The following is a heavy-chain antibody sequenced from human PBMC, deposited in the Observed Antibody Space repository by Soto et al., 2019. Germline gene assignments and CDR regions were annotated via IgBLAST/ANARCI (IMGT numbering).Heavy chain of an antibody. CDR1: GFSLTNEKLG. Sequence: SGPTLVNPTQTLTLTCTFSGFSLTNEKLGVGWIRQPPGQALEWLALIYWDDEERYSPSLRNRLTITKDPSKNQVFLTMTNMGPVDTVTYYCAHKGPDCSCSNCRFAYWGQGTQVTVSS. CDR2: IYWDDEE. V-gene: IGHV2-5*02. D-gene: IGHD2-15*01. CDR3: AHKGPDCSCSNCRFAY. J-gene: IGHJ4*02.